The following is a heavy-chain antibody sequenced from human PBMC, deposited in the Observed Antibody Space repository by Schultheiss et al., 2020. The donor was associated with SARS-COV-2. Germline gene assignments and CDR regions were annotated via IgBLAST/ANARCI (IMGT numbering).Heavy chain of an antibody. CDR3: ARDGGSYGGPHHGMDV. CDR2: ISSSGSTI. V-gene: IGHV3-48*03. J-gene: IGHJ6*02. CDR1: GFTFSSYE. Sequence: GESLKISCAASGFTFSSYEMNWVRQAPGKGLEWVSYISSSGSTIYYADSVKGRFTISRDNAKNSLYLQMNSLRAEDTAVYYCARDGGSYGGPHHGMDVWGQGTTVTVSS. D-gene: IGHD5-18*01.